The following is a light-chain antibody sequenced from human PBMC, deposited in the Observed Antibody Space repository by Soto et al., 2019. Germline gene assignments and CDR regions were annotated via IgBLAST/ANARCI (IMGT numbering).Light chain of an antibody. Sequence: EIVLTQSPGTLSLSPGERATLSCRASQSVSSNNLAWYQQRPGQAPRVVIYGASTRATGIPERFSGSGSGTDFTLTISRLEPEDGAVYYCQQYGRSPFTFGPGTKVDIK. J-gene: IGKJ3*01. V-gene: IGKV3-20*01. CDR2: GAS. CDR3: QQYGRSPFT. CDR1: QSVSSNN.